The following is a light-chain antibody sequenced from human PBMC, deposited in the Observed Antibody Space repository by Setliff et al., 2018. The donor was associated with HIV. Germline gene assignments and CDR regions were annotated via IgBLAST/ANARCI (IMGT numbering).Light chain of an antibody. CDR3: VLYMGNGISV. CDR2: STN. J-gene: IGLJ3*02. V-gene: IGLV8-61*01. Sequence: QTVVTQEPSFSVSPGGTVTLTCGLNSGSVSTGHYPSWYQQTPGQTPRTLIYSTNTRSSGVPDRFSGSILGNRAALTITGAQADDECDYYCVLYMGNGISVFGGGTKVTVL. CDR1: SGSVSTGHY.